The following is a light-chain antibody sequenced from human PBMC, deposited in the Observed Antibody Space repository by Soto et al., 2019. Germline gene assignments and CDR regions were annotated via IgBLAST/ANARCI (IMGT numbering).Light chain of an antibody. Sequence: DIVMTQSPDSLAVSLGERATINCKSSQSLLYSSNNKNYLAWYHQKPGQPPKLLIYWAYTRESGVPDRFTGSGSGTDFTLTISSLQAEDVAFYYCQQCYSTPPTFGQGTRLEIK. J-gene: IGKJ2*01. V-gene: IGKV4-1*01. CDR3: QQCYSTPPT. CDR1: QSLLYSSNNKNY. CDR2: WAY.